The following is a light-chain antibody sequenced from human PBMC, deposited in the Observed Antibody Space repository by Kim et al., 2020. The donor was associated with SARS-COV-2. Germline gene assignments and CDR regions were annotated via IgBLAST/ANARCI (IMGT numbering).Light chain of an antibody. V-gene: IGLV2-14*04. Sequence: VSGSPGQSSTISCTGNTTEQVSWYQQHPGKAPKLMIYDVYKWPSGVSHRFSGSKSDNTACLTISGLQADDEADYYCSSYTRSRTLLFGGGTQLTVL. CDR3: SSYTRSRTLL. CDR2: DVY. CDR1: TTEQ. J-gene: IGLJ2*01.